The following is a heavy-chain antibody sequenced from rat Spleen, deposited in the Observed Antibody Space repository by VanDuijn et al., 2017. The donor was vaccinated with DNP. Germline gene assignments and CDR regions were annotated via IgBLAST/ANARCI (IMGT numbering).Heavy chain of an antibody. CDR3: TRDQDYYYDGGYYPTMDV. D-gene: IGHD1-12*02. CDR1: GFSLANYG. Sequence: QVQLKESGPGLVQSSQTLSLTCIVSGFSLANYGVSWVRQPPGKGLEWIAVISSGGGTYHNSALKSRLTISRDTSKSQVFLKMSNLQTEDTAIYFCTRDQDYYYDGGYYPTMDVWGQGTSVTVSS. CDR2: ISSGGGT. J-gene: IGHJ4*01. V-gene: IGHV2S12*01.